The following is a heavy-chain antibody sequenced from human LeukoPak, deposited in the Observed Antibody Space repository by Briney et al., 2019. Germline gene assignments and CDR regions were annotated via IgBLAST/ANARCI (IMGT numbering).Heavy chain of an antibody. D-gene: IGHD3-22*01. CDR1: GFSFSSRW. CDR3: ATSSAQTFDI. V-gene: IGHV3-7*01. CDR2: IKPDGSDK. J-gene: IGHJ3*02. Sequence: GGSLRLSCVGSGFSFSSRWVNWVRQSPGKGLEWVANIKPDGSDKYYVDSARGRFTVSRDNAKNAAFLQMNSLRAEDTAIYYCATSSAQTFDIWGQGTLVSVSS.